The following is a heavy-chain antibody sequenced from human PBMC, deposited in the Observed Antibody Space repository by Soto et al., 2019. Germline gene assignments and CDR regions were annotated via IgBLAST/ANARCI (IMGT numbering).Heavy chain of an antibody. D-gene: IGHD3-3*01. CDR1: GFTFCSYA. V-gene: IGHV3-23*01. J-gene: IGHJ3*02. CDR3: AKAYEFFGNPWAFDI. CDR2: ISGSGGST. Sequence: GGSLGLSCAASGFTFCSYAMSWVQQAPGKGLEWVSAISGSGGSTYYADSVKGRFTISRDNSKNTLYLQMNSLRAEDTAVYYCAKAYEFFGNPWAFDIWGQGTMVTVSS.